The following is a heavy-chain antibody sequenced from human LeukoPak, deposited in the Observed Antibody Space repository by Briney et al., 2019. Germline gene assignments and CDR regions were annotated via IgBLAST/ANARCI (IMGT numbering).Heavy chain of an antibody. D-gene: IGHD2-2*01. Sequence: ASVKVSCKASRDTFTGYFMHWVRQAPGQGLEWMGCMNGNSGDTKYAEKFQDKITMTRDTSINTAYMELSSLTSDDTAVYYCARDCSSTSCATLLGYWGQGTLVTVSS. CDR2: MNGNSGDT. CDR3: ARDCSSTSCATLLGY. J-gene: IGHJ4*02. CDR1: RDTFTGYF. V-gene: IGHV1-2*02.